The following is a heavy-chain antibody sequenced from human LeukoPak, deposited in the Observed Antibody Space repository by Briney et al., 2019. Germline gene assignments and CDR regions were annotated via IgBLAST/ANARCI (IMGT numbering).Heavy chain of an antibody. V-gene: IGHV5-10-1*01. D-gene: IGHD4-17*01. CDR2: TDPSDSYT. CDR3: ARRVGGDYPWYFDY. Sequence: GESLKISCKGSGYSFTSYWISWVRQMPGKGLEWMGRTDPSDSYTNYSPSFQGHVTISADKSISTAYLQWSSLKASDTAMYYCARRVGGDYPWYFDYWGQGTLVTVSS. CDR1: GYSFTSYW. J-gene: IGHJ4*02.